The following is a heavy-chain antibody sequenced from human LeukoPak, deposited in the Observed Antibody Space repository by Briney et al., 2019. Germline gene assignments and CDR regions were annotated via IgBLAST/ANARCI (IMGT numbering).Heavy chain of an antibody. Sequence: SVKVSCKASGCTFSSYAISWVRQAPGQGLEWMGGIIPNFGKANYAQKFQGRVTITTDESTSTAYMELSSLRSEDTAVYYCATGLSGYGGYDPRYNFDYWGQGTLVTVSS. CDR1: GCTFSSYA. D-gene: IGHD5-12*01. CDR2: IIPNFGKA. CDR3: ATGLSGYGGYDPRYNFDY. J-gene: IGHJ4*02. V-gene: IGHV1-69*05.